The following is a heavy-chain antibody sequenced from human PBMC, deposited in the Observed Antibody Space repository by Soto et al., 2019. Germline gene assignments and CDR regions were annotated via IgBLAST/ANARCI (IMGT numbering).Heavy chain of an antibody. Sequence: EVQLLESGGGLVQPGGSLRLSCAASGFTFSSYAMSWVRQARGKGLEWVSAISGSGGSTYYADSVKGRFTISRDESKNTLYLRRTSLRAEDMVVDDGAKRSFGDYVLYDGMFVWGQGTTVTVSS. CDR3: AKRSFGDYVLYDGMFV. CDR2: ISGSGGST. V-gene: IGHV3-23*01. D-gene: IGHD4-17*01. J-gene: IGHJ6*02. CDR1: GFTFSSYA.